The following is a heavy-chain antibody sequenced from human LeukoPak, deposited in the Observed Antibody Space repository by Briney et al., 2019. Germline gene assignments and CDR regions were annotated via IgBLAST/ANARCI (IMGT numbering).Heavy chain of an antibody. CDR1: GFTFRSYG. CDR2: IWYDGSNK. CDR3: ARGNYGDYPGAFDI. D-gene: IGHD4-17*01. J-gene: IGHJ3*02. V-gene: IGHV3-33*01. Sequence: PGRSLRLSCAASGFTFRSYGMHWVRQAPGKGLEWVAVIWYDGSNKYYADSVKGRFTISRDNSKNTLYLQMNSLRAEDTAVYYCARGNYGDYPGAFDIWGQGTMVTVSS.